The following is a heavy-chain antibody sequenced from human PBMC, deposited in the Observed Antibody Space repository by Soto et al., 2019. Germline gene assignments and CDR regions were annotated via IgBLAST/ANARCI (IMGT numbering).Heavy chain of an antibody. CDR2: SKPDNDDT. J-gene: IGHJ4*02. CDR3: ATDRSNSEY. Sequence: QVQLVQSGAEVKKPGASVKISCKTSGYSFNNYGISCVRQAPGQGLEWMGWSKPDNDDTDYAQKFQGRVTLTTEASTRTVYMDLRSLKSDDTAVYYCATDRSNSEYWGQGTLVTVSS. D-gene: IGHD6-13*01. V-gene: IGHV1-18*01. CDR1: GYSFNNYG.